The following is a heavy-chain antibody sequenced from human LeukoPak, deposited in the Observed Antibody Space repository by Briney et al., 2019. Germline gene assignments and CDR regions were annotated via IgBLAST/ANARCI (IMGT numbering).Heavy chain of an antibody. CDR1: GGSISSGGYY. J-gene: IGHJ3*02. V-gene: IGHV4-31*03. CDR3: ARDRGDCSSTSCYWGVAFDI. Sequence: SQTLSLTCTVSGGSISSGGYYWSWIRQHPGKGLEWIGYIYYSGSTYYNPSLKSRVTISVDTSKNQFSLKLSSVTAADTAVYYCARDRGDCSSTSCYWGVAFDIWGQGTMVTVSS. CDR2: IYYSGST. D-gene: IGHD2-2*01.